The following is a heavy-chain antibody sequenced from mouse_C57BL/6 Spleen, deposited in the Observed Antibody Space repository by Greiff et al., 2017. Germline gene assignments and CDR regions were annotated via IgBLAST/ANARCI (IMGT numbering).Heavy chain of an antibody. J-gene: IGHJ4*01. CDR2: IYPGDGST. CDR1: GYTFTDHT. CDR3: ATGSCYYAMDY. Sequence: QVQLQQSDAELVKPGASVKISCKVSGYTFTDHTMHWMKQRPEQGLEWIGNIYPGDGSTKYNEKFKGEATLTADKSSSTAYMQLNSLTSEDSAVYDCATGSCYYAMDYWGQGTSVTVAS. V-gene: IGHV1-78*01.